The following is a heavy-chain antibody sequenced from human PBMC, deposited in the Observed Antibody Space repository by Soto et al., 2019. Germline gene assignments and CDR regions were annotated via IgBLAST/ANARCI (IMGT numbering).Heavy chain of an antibody. CDR1: GYTFTSYD. Sequence: QVQLVQSGAEVKKPGASVKVSCKASGYTFTSYDINWVRQATGQGLEWMGWMNPNSGNTGYAQKFQGRVTMTRNTSISTAYMELSSLRSEDTAVYYCARAYGWFGEPSRYYYYGMDVWGQGTTVTVSS. J-gene: IGHJ6*02. CDR2: MNPNSGNT. CDR3: ARAYGWFGEPSRYYYYGMDV. D-gene: IGHD3-10*01. V-gene: IGHV1-8*01.